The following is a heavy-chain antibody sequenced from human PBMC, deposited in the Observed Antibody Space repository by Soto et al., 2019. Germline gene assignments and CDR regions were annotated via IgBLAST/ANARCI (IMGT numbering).Heavy chain of an antibody. CDR2: IYEGGNT. J-gene: IGHJ3*02. CDR1: GGSIISDGYS. Sequence: SETLSLTCAVSGGSIISDGYSWRWIRQPPGKGLQWIGHIYEGGNTYYTPSLESRVAISTDKSKHQFPLRLSSVTAADTAVYYCVRRSPEDAFDIWGQGTMVTVSS. CDR3: VRRSPEDAFDI. V-gene: IGHV4-30-2*01.